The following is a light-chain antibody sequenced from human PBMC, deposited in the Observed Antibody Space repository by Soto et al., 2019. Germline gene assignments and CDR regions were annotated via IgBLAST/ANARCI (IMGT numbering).Light chain of an antibody. V-gene: IGKV3-11*01. Sequence: EIVLTQSPATVSLSPGERATLSCRASQSVSSFLSWHQQKPGQAPRLLIYDASKRATGIPARFSGSGSGTDFTLTISSLEPEDFAVYYCQQRLNWPPTFGQGTRLAIK. CDR1: QSVSSF. CDR2: DAS. CDR3: QQRLNWPPT. J-gene: IGKJ5*01.